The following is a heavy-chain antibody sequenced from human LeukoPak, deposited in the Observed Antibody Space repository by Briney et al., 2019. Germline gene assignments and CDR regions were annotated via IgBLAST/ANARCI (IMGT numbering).Heavy chain of an antibody. CDR1: GYSISSNHW. J-gene: IGHJ4*02. CDR2: IFYAGST. CDR3: ARIGPILGAAWVDY. D-gene: IGHD3-3*02. Sequence: PSETLSLTCAVSGYSISSNHWWGWIRQPPGKGLEWIGYIFYAGSTYYNPSLKSRVTMSVDTSKNQFSLRLTSVTAVDTAVYYRARIGPILGAAWVDYWGQGTLVSVSS. V-gene: IGHV4-28*01.